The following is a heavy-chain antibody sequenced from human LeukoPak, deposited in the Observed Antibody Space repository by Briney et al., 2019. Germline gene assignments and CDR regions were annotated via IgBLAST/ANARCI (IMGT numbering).Heavy chain of an antibody. Sequence: PGGSLRLSCAASGFTFSSYAMSWVRQAPGKGPEWVSAISGSGGSTYYADSVKGRFTISRDNSKNTLYLQMNSLRAEDTAVYYCAKGAGVYCSSTSCYPYYYYMDVGGKGTTVTVSS. D-gene: IGHD2-2*01. V-gene: IGHV3-23*01. CDR2: ISGSGGST. CDR3: AKGAGVYCSSTSCYPYYYYMDV. J-gene: IGHJ6*03. CDR1: GFTFSSYA.